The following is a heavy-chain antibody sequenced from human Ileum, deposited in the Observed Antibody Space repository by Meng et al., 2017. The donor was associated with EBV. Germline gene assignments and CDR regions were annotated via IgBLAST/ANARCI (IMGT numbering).Heavy chain of an antibody. CDR1: GDSFSGSDW. CDR2: VYHDGAT. Sequence: QVQLQESGPGLVKPSGTLSLTCAVSGDSFSGSDWWSLVRQPRGKGLEWIGEVYHDGATNYHPSVKSRVTISLDKSKNEVNLHLNSLTAAETAVYFCARSSTIVRGLDYWGQGTLVTVSS. D-gene: IGHD3-10*01. V-gene: IGHV4-4*02. CDR3: ARSSTIVRGLDY. J-gene: IGHJ4*02.